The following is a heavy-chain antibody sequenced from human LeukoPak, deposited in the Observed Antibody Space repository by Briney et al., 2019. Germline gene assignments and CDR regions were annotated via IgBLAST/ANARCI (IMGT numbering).Heavy chain of an antibody. J-gene: IGHJ4*02. Sequence: GGSLRLSCAASGFTFSSYSMNWVRQAPGKGLEWVSSISSSSSYIYYADSVKGRFTISRDNAKNSLYLQMNSLRAEDTAVYYCASGRITIFGVVIAEPPDCWGQGTLVTVSS. D-gene: IGHD3-3*01. CDR1: GFTFSSYS. V-gene: IGHV3-21*01. CDR2: ISSSSSYI. CDR3: ASGRITIFGVVIAEPPDC.